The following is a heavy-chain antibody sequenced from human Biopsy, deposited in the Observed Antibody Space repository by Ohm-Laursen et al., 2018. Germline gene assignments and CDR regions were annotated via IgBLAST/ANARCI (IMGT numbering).Heavy chain of an antibody. D-gene: IGHD2-21*02. CDR1: GGSMIHYY. V-gene: IGHV4-59*07. Sequence: SDTLSLTCTVSGGSMIHYYWNWIRQSPGKGLEWIAYIYSSGITNYNPSLKSRLTISIDTSKNQFFLKLSSVTAEDTAVYYCARDDAVTVIRGLYYWGQGALVTVSS. CDR2: IYSSGIT. CDR3: ARDDAVTVIRGLYY. J-gene: IGHJ4*02.